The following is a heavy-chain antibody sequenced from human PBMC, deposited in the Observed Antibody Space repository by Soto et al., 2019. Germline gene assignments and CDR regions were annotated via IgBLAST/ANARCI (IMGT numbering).Heavy chain of an antibody. Sequence: EVQLLESGGGLVQPGVSLRLSCAASGFTVSSYAMSWVRQAPGTGLEWVSAISGSGGSTYYAYSVKGRFTISSDNTKNTLYLQLNSLRAADTAVYYCAKGEGVVVIMGNYFDYWGQGTLVTVSS. CDR3: AKGEGVVVIMGNYFDY. V-gene: IGHV3-23*01. CDR1: GFTVSSYA. CDR2: ISGSGGST. J-gene: IGHJ4*02. D-gene: IGHD3-22*01.